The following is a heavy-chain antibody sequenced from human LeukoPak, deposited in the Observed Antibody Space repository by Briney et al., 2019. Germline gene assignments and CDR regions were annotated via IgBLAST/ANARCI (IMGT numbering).Heavy chain of an antibody. CDR3: ARGLKRYFDWLPPSGFDY. CDR2: IYYSGST. D-gene: IGHD3-9*01. Sequence: SETLSLTCTVSGGSVSSGSYYWSWIRQPPGKGLEWIGYIYYSGSTNYNPSLKSRVTISVDTSKNQFSLKLSSVTAADTAVYYCARGLKRYFDWLPPSGFDYCGQGTLVTVSS. J-gene: IGHJ4*02. CDR1: GGSVSSGSYY. V-gene: IGHV4-61*01.